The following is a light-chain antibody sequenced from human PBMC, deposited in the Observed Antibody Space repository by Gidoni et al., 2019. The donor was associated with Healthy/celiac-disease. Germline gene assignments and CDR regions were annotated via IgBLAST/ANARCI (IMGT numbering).Light chain of an antibody. Sequence: HSALPQPASVSCSPGPSITISCTGTSSDVGGYNYVSWYQQHPGKAPKLMIYDVSNRPSGVSNRFSGAKSGNTASLTISGLQAEDEADYYCSSYTSSSTRVFGGGTKLTVL. J-gene: IGLJ2*01. CDR1: SSDVGGYNY. CDR2: DVS. V-gene: IGLV2-14*01. CDR3: SSYTSSSTRV.